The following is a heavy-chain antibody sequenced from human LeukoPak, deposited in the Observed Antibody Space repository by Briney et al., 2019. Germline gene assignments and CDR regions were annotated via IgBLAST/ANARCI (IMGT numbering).Heavy chain of an antibody. Sequence: GASVKVSCKASGYTFTGYYMHWMRQAPGQGLEWMGRINPNSGDTNYPQKFQGRVTMTRDTSISTVHMEVSRLRSDDTAVYYCARDQAGDYVWGTYRQAHNFDYWGQGTLVTVSS. CDR2: INPNSGDT. V-gene: IGHV1-2*06. D-gene: IGHD3-16*01. CDR3: ARDQAGDYVWGTYRQAHNFDY. CDR1: GYTFTGYY. J-gene: IGHJ4*02.